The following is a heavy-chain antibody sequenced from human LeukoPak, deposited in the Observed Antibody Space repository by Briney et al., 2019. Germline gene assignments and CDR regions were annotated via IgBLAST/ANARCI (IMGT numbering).Heavy chain of an antibody. J-gene: IGHJ6*03. V-gene: IGHV4-39*07. CDR3: VRFYYDSSGYYFGAGPYYYYYMDV. CDR2: IYYSGST. CDR1: GGSISSSSYY. D-gene: IGHD3-22*01. Sequence: SETLSLTCTVSGGSISSSSYYWGWIRQPPGKGLEWIGSIYYSGSTYYNPSLKSRVTISVDTSKNQFSLKLSSVTAADTAVYYCVRFYYDSSGYYFGAGPYYYYYMDVWGKGTTVTVSS.